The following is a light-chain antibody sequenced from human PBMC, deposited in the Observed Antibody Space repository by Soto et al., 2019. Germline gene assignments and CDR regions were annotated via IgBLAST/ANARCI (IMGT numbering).Light chain of an antibody. CDR1: SSDVGGYNY. J-gene: IGLJ1*01. V-gene: IGLV2-14*01. Sequence: QSVMTQPASVSGSPGQSINISCTGTSSDVGGYNYVSWYQQHPGKAPKLMIYAVTDRPSGVSSRFSGSKSGNTASLTISGLQAEDEADYYCSSYTSSSTLFGTGTKVTVL. CDR2: AVT. CDR3: SSYTSSSTL.